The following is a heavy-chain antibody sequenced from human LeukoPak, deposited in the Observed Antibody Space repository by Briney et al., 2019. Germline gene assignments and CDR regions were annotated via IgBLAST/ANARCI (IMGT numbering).Heavy chain of an antibody. D-gene: IGHD6-6*01. Sequence: GGSLRLSCAASGFTFSDYYMTWIRQAPGKGLEGGSYISSSSSYTNYADSVKGRFTISRDNAKNSLYVQMNSLRAEDTAVYYCARGGGSSSAYFDYWGQGTLVTVSS. J-gene: IGHJ4*02. V-gene: IGHV3-11*06. CDR1: GFTFSDYY. CDR3: ARGGGSSSAYFDY. CDR2: ISSSSSYT.